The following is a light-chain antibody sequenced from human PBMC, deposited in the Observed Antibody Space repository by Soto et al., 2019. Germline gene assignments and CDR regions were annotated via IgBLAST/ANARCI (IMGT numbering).Light chain of an antibody. CDR3: NSYTRGSTPVL. J-gene: IGLJ1*01. V-gene: IGLV2-18*02. Sequence: HSVLTQPPSVSGSPGQSVTISCTGTSTDFVSYNRVSWYQQPPGTAPKLIIYKASNRPSGVPDRFSGSKSGNTASLTISGLQAEDEADYYCNSYTRGSTPVLFG. CDR2: KAS. CDR1: STDFVSYNR.